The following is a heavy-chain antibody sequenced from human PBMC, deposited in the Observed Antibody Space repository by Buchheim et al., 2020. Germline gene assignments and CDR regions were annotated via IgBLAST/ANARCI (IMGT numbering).Heavy chain of an antibody. CDR3: ARGRIQLWYYGMDV. J-gene: IGHJ6*02. CDR2: IYTSGST. V-gene: IGHV4-61*02. CDR1: GGSISSGSYY. D-gene: IGHD5-18*01. Sequence: QVQLQESGPGLVKPSQTLSLTCTVSGGSISSGSYYWSWIRQPAGKGLEWIGRIYTSGSTNYNPSLKSRVTMSVDTSKNQCSLKLSSVTAADTAVYYCARGRIQLWYYGMDVWGQGTT.